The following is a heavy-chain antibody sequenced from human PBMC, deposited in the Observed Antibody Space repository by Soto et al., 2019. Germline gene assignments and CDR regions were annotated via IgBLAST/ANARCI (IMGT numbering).Heavy chain of an antibody. V-gene: IGHV1-69*13. CDR3: EAEMTFGKLSVV. D-gene: IGHD3-16*02. Sequence: SVKVSCKASGDTDTNYVISWVRQAPGQGLEWMGGIFPKFGTTYSAQKLQDRLTITADESTSTVYMQLSSPRLDDTAVYYCEAEMTFGKLSVVWGQGTTVTVSS. J-gene: IGHJ6*02. CDR1: GDTDTNYV. CDR2: IFPKFGTT.